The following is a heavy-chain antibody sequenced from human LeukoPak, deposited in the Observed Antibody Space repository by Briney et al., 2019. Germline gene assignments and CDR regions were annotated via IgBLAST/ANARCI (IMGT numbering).Heavy chain of an antibody. Sequence: SETLSLTCTVSGGSISSSSYYWGWLRQPPGKGLEWIGSIYYSGSAHYNPSLKSRVTISVNTSKKQFSLNLNSVTAADTAVDYCATEGFYHSGHPGFDPWGQGTVVSVSS. CDR1: GGSISSSSYY. D-gene: IGHD6-25*01. V-gene: IGHV4-39*07. CDR2: IYYSGSA. CDR3: ATEGFYHSGHPGFDP. J-gene: IGHJ5*02.